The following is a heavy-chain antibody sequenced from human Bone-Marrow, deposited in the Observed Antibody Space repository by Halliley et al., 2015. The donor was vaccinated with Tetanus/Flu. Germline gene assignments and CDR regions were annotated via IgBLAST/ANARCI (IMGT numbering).Heavy chain of an antibody. CDR3: ARDYYGSGRAWFDP. CDR2: TSQSGDT. Sequence: GETSQSGDTNYNPSFRRRVTFSVDKPKNPFFLKVSSVPAADTALYYCARDYYGSGRAWFDPWGQGTLVTVSS. D-gene: IGHD3-10*01. J-gene: IGHJ5*02. V-gene: IGHV4-4*02.